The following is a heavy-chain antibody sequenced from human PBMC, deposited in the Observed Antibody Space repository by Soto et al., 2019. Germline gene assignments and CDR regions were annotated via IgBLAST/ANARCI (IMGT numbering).Heavy chain of an antibody. V-gene: IGHV1-69*12. CDR2: IIPIFGTA. CDR1: GGTFSSYA. D-gene: IGHD2-15*01. CDR3: ARERGGGSCYLD. Sequence: QVQLVQSGAEVKKPGSSVKVSCKASGGTFSSYAISWVRQAPGQGLEWMGGIIPIFGTANYAQKFQGRVTITADEATSTAYRELSSLVSEDTAVYYCARERGGGSCYLDWGQGTLVTVSS. J-gene: IGHJ4*02.